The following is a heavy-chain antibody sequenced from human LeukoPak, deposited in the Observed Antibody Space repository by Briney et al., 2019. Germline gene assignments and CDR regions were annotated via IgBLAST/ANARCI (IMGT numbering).Heavy chain of an antibody. V-gene: IGHV1-46*01. CDR3: ARDPQGRSSGWSDY. Sequence: ASVKVSCKASGYTFTSDYMHWVRQAPGQGLEWMGIINPSGGSTSYAQKFQGGVTMTKDTSTRTVDMELSSQRSEDTAVYYCARDPQGRSSGWSDYWGQGTLVTVSS. CDR2: INPSGGST. D-gene: IGHD6-19*01. J-gene: IGHJ4*02. CDR1: GYTFTSDY.